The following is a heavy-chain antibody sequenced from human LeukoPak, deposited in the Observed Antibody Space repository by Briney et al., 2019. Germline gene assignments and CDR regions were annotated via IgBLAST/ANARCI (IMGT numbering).Heavy chain of an antibody. V-gene: IGHV4-39*01. CDR1: DSSISSSSYY. D-gene: IGHD3-10*01. J-gene: IGHJ4*01. CDR2: ICYSGST. CDR3: ARHVSGFGELSLPQTPDY. Sequence: SETRSLTCTLSDSSISSSSYYWGRIRQPPGKGLFCFVSICYSGSTYYSPSLHCRVTLSVDTSKNQFSLKLRSVTAADTAVYYCARHVSGFGELSLPQTPDYWAHATPVTVSS.